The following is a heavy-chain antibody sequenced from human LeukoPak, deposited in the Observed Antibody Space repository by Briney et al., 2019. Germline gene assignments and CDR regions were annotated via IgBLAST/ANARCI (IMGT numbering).Heavy chain of an antibody. CDR2: IKQDGSEK. CDR3: ARVSTIFGVVSTFDY. V-gene: IGHV3-7*01. Sequence: PGGSLRLSCAASGFTFSSYWMSWVRQAPGKGLEWVANIKQDGSEKYYVDSAKGRFTISRDNAKNSLYLQMNSLRAEDTAVYYCARVSTIFGVVSTFDYWGQGTLVTVSS. CDR1: GFTFSSYW. D-gene: IGHD3-3*01. J-gene: IGHJ4*02.